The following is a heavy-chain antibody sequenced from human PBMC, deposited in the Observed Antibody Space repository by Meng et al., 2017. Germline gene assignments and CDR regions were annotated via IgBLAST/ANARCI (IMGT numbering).Heavy chain of an antibody. CDR3: TTDRGRGTVTIAY. J-gene: IGHJ4*02. CDR1: GFTFSNAW. CDR2: IKSKTNGGTT. V-gene: IGHV3-15*01. D-gene: IGHD4-17*01. Sequence: EVGVVGSGGGLVKPGGSLRLSCAASGFTFSNAWMSWVRQAPGKGLEWVGRIKSKTNGGTTDYAAPVKGRFTISRDDSKDTLYLQMNSLKTEDTAVYYCTTDRGRGTVTIAYWGQGALVTVSS.